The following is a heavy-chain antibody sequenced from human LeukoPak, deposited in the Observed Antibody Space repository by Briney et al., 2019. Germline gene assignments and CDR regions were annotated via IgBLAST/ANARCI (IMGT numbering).Heavy chain of an antibody. D-gene: IGHD3-16*02. CDR3: ARDRKDYVWGSYRVYYYYMDV. Sequence: PGRSLRLSCAASGFTFSSYGMHWVRQAPGKGLEWVAVISYDGSNKYYADSVKGRFTISRDNSKNTLYLQMNSLRAEDTAVYYCARDRKDYVWGSYRVYYYYMDVWGKGTTVTVSS. CDR1: GFTFSSYG. V-gene: IGHV3-30*03. CDR2: ISYDGSNK. J-gene: IGHJ6*03.